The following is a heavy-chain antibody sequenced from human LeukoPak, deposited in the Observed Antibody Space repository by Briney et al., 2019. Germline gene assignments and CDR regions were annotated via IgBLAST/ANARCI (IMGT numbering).Heavy chain of an antibody. D-gene: IGHD3-10*01. CDR2: ISSSGSTI. CDR1: GFTFSDYY. Sequence: GGSLRLSCAASGFTFSDYYMSWIRQAPGKGLEWVSYISSSGSTIYYADSVKGRFTISRDNAKNSLYLQMNSLRAEDTAVYYCARENYYGSGSSPGEFDYWGQGTLVTVSS. V-gene: IGHV3-11*01. J-gene: IGHJ4*02. CDR3: ARENYYGSGSSPGEFDY.